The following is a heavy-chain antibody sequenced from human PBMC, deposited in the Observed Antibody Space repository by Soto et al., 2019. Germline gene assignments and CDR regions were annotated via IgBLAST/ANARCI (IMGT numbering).Heavy chain of an antibody. D-gene: IGHD5-12*01. CDR3: ARGYSGYDYSWGLDY. Sequence: ASVKVSCKASGGTFSSYAISWVRQAPGQGLEWMGGIIPIFGTANYAQKFQGRVTITADESTSTAYMKLSSLRSEDTAVYYCARGYSGYDYSWGLDYWGQGTLVTVSS. V-gene: IGHV1-69*13. CDR1: GGTFSSYA. J-gene: IGHJ4*02. CDR2: IIPIFGTA.